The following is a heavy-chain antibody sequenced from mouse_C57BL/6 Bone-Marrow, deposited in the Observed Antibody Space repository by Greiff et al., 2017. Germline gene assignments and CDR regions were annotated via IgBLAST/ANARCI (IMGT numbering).Heavy chain of an antibody. CDR2: IDPENGDT. CDR3: TRLSIAMDY. V-gene: IGHV14-4*01. D-gene: IGHD2-3*01. J-gene: IGHJ4*01. CDR1: GFNIKDAY. Sequence: VQLQQSGAELVRPGASVKLSCTASGFNIKDAYMHWVKQRPEQGLEWIGWIDPENGDTEYASKFQGKATITADPSSNTAYLQLSSLTSEDTAVYYCTRLSIAMDYWGQGTSVTVSS.